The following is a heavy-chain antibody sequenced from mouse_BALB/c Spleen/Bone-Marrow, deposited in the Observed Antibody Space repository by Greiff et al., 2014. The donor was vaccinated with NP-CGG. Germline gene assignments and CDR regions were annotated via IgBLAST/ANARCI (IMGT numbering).Heavy chain of an antibody. CDR3: AKDDYGRSRFAY. CDR1: GYSITSGYS. CDR2: IHYSGST. D-gene: IGHD1-1*01. J-gene: IGHJ3*01. Sequence: EVQLVESGPDLVKPSQSLSLTCTVPGYSITSGYSWHWIRQFPGNKLEWMGYIHYSGSTNYNPSLKSRISITRDTSKDQFFLQLNSVTTEDTATYYCAKDDYGRSRFAYWGQGTLVTVSA. V-gene: IGHV3-1*02.